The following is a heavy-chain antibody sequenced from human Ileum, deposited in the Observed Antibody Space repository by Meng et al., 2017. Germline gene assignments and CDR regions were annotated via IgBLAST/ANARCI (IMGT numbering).Heavy chain of an antibody. D-gene: IGHD1/OR15-1a*01. CDR3: ARWNSGKADY. Sequence: GESLKISCATYGFTFSDHYMDWVRQAPGKGLEWVVRAKNRAQSFTREYAASVEGRFTISRDESKSSLYLQMNSLKIDDTAVYYCARWNSGKADYWGQGTLVTVSS. CDR2: AKNRAQSFTR. CDR1: GFTFSDHY. J-gene: IGHJ4*02. V-gene: IGHV3-72*01.